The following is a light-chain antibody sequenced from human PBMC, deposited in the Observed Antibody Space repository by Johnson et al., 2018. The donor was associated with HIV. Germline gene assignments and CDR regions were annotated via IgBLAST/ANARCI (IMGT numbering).Light chain of an antibody. CDR2: ENN. J-gene: IGLJ1*01. Sequence: VLTQPPSVSAAPGQKVTISCSGSSSNIGNNYVSWYQQLPGTAPKLLIYENNMRPSGIPDRFSGSKSGTSATLGITGLQTGDEADYYCGTWDSSLSSSVFGAGTKFTVL. CDR3: GTWDSSLSSSV. V-gene: IGLV1-51*02. CDR1: SSNIGNNY.